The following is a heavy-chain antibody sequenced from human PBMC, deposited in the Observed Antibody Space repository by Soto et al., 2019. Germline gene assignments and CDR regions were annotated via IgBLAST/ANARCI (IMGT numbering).Heavy chain of an antibody. CDR2: ISAYSGNT. J-gene: IGHJ6*02. V-gene: IGHV1-18*01. CDR3: ARGRGDYALYYYYGMDV. Sequence: ASVKVSCKASGYTFTSYGISWVRQAPGQGLEWMGWISAYSGNTDYAQKFQGRVTITADKSTSTAYMELSSLRSEDTAVYYCARGRGDYALYYYYGMDVWGQGTTVTVSS. D-gene: IGHD4-17*01. CDR1: GYTFTSYG.